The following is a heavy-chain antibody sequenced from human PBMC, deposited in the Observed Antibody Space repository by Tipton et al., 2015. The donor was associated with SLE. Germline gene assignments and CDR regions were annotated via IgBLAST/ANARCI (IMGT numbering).Heavy chain of an antibody. J-gene: IGHJ4*02. V-gene: IGHV4-38-2*02. CDR3: AREYSGYDYQTFDH. Sequence: TLSLTCTVSLYSIGSGFYWDWVRQPPGKGLEWIGSIYYSGSTYYNPSLKSRVTISVDTSKNQFSLKLSSVTAADTAVYYCAREYSGYDYQTFDHWGQGTLVTVSS. CDR2: IYYSGST. CDR1: LYSIGSGFY. D-gene: IGHD5-12*01.